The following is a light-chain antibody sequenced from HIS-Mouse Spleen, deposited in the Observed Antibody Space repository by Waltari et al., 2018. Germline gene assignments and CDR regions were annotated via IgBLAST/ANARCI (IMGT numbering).Light chain of an antibody. CDR1: SSDVGGYNY. CDR3: SSSTSSSTYV. Sequence: QSALTQPASVSGSPGQSITISCTGTSSDVGGYNYVSWYQQHPGKAPKLMIYDVSNRPSGVSNRFSGSKSGNTASLTISGLQAEDEADSYCSSSTSSSTYVFGTGTKVTVL. V-gene: IGLV2-14*03. J-gene: IGLJ1*01. CDR2: DVS.